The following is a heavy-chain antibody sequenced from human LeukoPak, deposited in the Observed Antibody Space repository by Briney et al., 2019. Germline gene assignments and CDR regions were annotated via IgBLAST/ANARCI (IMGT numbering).Heavy chain of an antibody. CDR3: ARDSSSWDLRFDY. CDR2: IYYSGST. V-gene: IGHV4-39*07. D-gene: IGHD6-13*01. CDR1: GGSISSSSYY. Sequence: SETLSLTCTVSGGSISSSSYYWGWIRQPPGKGLEWIGSIYYSGSTYYNPSLKSRVTISVDTSKNQFSLKLSSVTAADTAVYYCARDSSSWDLRFDYWGQGTLVTVSS. J-gene: IGHJ4*02.